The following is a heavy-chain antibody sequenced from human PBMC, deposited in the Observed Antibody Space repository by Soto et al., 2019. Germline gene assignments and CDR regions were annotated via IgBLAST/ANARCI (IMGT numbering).Heavy chain of an antibody. Sequence: GASVKVSCKASGGTFSSYAISWVRQAPGQGLEWMGGIIPIFGTANYAQKFQGRVTITADESTSTAYMELSSLRSKDTAVYYCARDGMGDDYYDSSGYSRLVRLVGMDVWGQGTTVTVSS. CDR2: IIPIFGTA. CDR1: GGTFSSYA. D-gene: IGHD3-22*01. J-gene: IGHJ6*02. V-gene: IGHV1-69*13. CDR3: ARDGMGDDYYDSSGYSRLVRLVGMDV.